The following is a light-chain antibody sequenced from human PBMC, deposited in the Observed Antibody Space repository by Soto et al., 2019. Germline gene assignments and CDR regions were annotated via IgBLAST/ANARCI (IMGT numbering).Light chain of an antibody. CDR2: WAS. J-gene: IGKJ3*01. CDR1: PSILSSSNNKNY. Sequence: DIVMTQSPDSLAVSLGERASINCKSSPSILSSSNNKNYLAWYQQKPGQPPRLLIYWASTRESGVPDRFSGSGSGTDFTLTISSLQAEDVAVYYCQQYYSYPFTFGPGTKVDIK. V-gene: IGKV4-1*01. CDR3: QQYYSYPFT.